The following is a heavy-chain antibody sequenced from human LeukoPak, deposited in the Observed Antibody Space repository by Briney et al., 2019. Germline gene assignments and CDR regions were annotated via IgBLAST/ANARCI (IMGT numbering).Heavy chain of an antibody. Sequence: QPGGTLRLSCAASGFTFSSSAMSWVRQAPGKGLEWVSSISGSGDTTYYTDSVKGRFTISRDNSKNTLYLQMNSLIAEDTAVYYCAKSISRITIFGVLIRGFDYWGQGTLVTVSS. CDR2: ISGSGDTT. V-gene: IGHV3-23*01. D-gene: IGHD3-3*01. J-gene: IGHJ4*02. CDR1: GFTFSSSA. CDR3: AKSISRITIFGVLIRGFDY.